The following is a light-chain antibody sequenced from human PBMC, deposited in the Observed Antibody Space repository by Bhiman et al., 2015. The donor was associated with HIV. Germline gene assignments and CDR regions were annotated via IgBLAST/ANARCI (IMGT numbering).Light chain of an antibody. CDR1: TGSVTSDCY. V-gene: IGLV7-43*01. J-gene: IGLJ1*01. CDR3: LLLYGGVSPFYV. Sequence: QTVVTQEPSLTVSPGGTVTLTCASSTGSVTSDCYPNWFQQKPGQAPRTLIYNTDNKHSWTPARFSGSLLGGKAALTLSGVQPEDEAEYYCLLLYGGVSPFYVFGPGTKVTVL. CDR2: NTD.